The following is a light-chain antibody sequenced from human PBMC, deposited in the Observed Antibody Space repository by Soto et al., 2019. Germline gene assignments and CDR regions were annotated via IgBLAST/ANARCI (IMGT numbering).Light chain of an antibody. CDR3: QQSDRFPPT. V-gene: IGKV1-9*01. CDR2: AAS. Sequence: IQLTQSPSSLSASVGDRVTITCRASQGISSFLAWCQQKPGKAPKLLIYAASTLQIGVPSRFSGSGSGTDFTLTISSLQPEDFATYYCQQSDRFPPTFGGGTKVEIK. CDR1: QGISSF. J-gene: IGKJ4*01.